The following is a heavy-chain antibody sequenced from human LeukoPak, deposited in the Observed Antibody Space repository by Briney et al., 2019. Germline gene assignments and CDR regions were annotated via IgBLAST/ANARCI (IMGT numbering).Heavy chain of an antibody. CDR3: AREVRSSGYSLDY. CDR1: GGSISSYY. Sequence: SETLSLTCTVSGGSISSYYWSWIRQPAGKGLEWIGRIYSSGSTNYNPSLKSRVTMSVDTSKNQSSLKLRSVTAADTAVYYCAREVRSSGYSLDYWGQGTLVTVSS. J-gene: IGHJ4*02. V-gene: IGHV4-4*07. D-gene: IGHD3-22*01. CDR2: IYSSGST.